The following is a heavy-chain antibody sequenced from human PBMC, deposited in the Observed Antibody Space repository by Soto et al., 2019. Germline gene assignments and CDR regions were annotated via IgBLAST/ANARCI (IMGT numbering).Heavy chain of an antibody. CDR1: GGTFSSYA. D-gene: IGHD2-21*01. CDR3: ARKSTLWGGYFDY. V-gene: IGHV1-69*01. Sequence: QVQLVQSGAEVKKPGSSVKVSCKASGGTFSSYAISWVRQAPGQGLEWMGGIIPIFGTANYAQKFQGRVTSTADESTSKAYMELSSLRSEDTAVYYCARKSTLWGGYFDYWGQGTLVTVSS. J-gene: IGHJ4*02. CDR2: IIPIFGTA.